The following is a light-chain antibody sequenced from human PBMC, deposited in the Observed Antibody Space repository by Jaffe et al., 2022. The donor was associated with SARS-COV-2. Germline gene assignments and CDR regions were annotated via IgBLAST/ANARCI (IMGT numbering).Light chain of an antibody. CDR1: QRVIADH. J-gene: IGKJ2*01. V-gene: IGKV3-20*01. CDR2: DAS. CDR3: QQYGSTSYT. Sequence: ILLTQSPGTLSLSPGERATLSCRASQRVIADHVAWYQQKPGQAPRLLIYDASSRATDVPDRFSGSGSGTDFTLTITRLEPEDFAVFYCQQYGSTSYTFGQGTKLEVK.